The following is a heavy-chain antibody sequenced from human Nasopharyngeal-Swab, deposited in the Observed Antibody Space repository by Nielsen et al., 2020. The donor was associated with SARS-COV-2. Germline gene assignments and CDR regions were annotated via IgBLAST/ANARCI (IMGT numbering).Heavy chain of an antibody. Sequence: WIRQPPGKGLEWVAVISYDGSNKYYADSVEGRFTISRDNSKNTLYLQMNSLRAEDTAVYYCAKVLQQLVYDAFDIWGQGTMVTVSS. J-gene: IGHJ3*02. CDR3: AKVLQQLVYDAFDI. V-gene: IGHV3-30-3*02. CDR2: ISYDGSNK. D-gene: IGHD6-13*01.